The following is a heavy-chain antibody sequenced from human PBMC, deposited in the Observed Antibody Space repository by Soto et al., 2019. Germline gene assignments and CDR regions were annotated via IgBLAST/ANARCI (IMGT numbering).Heavy chain of an antibody. Sequence: GGSLRLSCAASGFTFSIYSMSWVRQAPVLVFLFVFFFICGSSTIHYADSLNGRFTISRDDSKNSLYLHLNSLIAEDTFVYYCASITNPHYHYYMAVWGKGATVTVSS. CDR3: ASITNPHYHYYMAV. D-gene: IGHD1-20*01. CDR1: GFTFSIYS. CDR2: FICGSSTI. V-gene: IGHV3-48*01. J-gene: IGHJ6*03.